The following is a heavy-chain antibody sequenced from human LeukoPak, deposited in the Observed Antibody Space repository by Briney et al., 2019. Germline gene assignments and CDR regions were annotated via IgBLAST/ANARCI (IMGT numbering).Heavy chain of an antibody. CDR3: ARHPGYSSSWWYFDF. V-gene: IGHV4-39*01. CDR1: GGSLYSNNQY. CDR2: INYSVTI. Sequence: SETLSLTCNVSGGSLYSNNQYWGWIRLPPGKGLVCHGIINYSVTIFYSPYLTSRVTISVATSGNKFSLKLTSATAADTAVYYCARHPGYSSSWWYFDFWGQGTLVTVSS. J-gene: IGHJ4*02. D-gene: IGHD5-12*01.